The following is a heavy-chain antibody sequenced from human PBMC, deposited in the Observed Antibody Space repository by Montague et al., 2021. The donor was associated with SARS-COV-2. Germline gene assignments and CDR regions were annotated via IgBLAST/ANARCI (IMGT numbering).Heavy chain of an antibody. V-gene: IGHV4-34*01. J-gene: IGHJ4*02. Sequence: SETLSLTCAVYGGSFSDNYWSWIRKPAGKGLEWIGEINHRGTSNXNPSLKSRVSISVDTSKNQFSLYLGSVTAADTAVYYCARGRQHFNMIVVVMTGGEYYFDYWGQGTLVTVSS. CDR2: INHRGTS. CDR3: ARGRQHFNMIVVVMTGGEYYFDY. CDR1: GGSFSDNY. D-gene: IGHD3-22*01.